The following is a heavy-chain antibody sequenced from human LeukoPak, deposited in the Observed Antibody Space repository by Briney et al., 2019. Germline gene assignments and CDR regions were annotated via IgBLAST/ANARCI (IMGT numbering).Heavy chain of an antibody. CDR1: GGSISSSTYY. J-gene: IGHJ6*03. CDR3: ARGAVAGRFSLRPTGAYYMDV. V-gene: IGHV4-39*07. CDR2: IFYSGRT. Sequence: SETLSLTCTVSGGSISSSTYYWGWIRQPPGKGLEWIGSIFYSGRTYYNPSLKSRVTMSVDTSENQFSLRLSSVNAADTAVYYCARGAVAGRFSLRPTGAYYMDVWGKGTTVTVSS. D-gene: IGHD6-13*01.